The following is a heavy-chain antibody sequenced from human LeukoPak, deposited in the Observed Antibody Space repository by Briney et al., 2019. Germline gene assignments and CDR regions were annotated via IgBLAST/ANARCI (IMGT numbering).Heavy chain of an antibody. J-gene: IGHJ3*02. D-gene: IGHD2-15*01. CDR1: GYTFNIYA. CDR2: INIGNGNT. CDR3: VRGRGASYHDVLQI. Sequence: ASVKVSCKASGYTFNIYAMHWVRQAPGQGLEWMGWINIGNGNTKYSREVEGRVIITRDTSARTVYMELTSLRPEDMAVYYRVRGRGASYHDVLQIWGQGTTLIVSS. V-gene: IGHV1-3*03.